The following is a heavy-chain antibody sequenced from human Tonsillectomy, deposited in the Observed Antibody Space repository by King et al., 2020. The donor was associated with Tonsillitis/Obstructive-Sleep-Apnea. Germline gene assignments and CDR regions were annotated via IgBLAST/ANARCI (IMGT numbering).Heavy chain of an antibody. CDR3: ARVRGAARYSYYYGMDV. V-gene: IGHV1-69*10. D-gene: IGHD6-6*01. J-gene: IGHJ6*02. CDR2: IIPILGIA. Sequence: QLVQSGAEVKKPGSSVKVSCKASGGTFSSYAISWVRQAPGQGLEWMGGIIPILGIANYAQKFQGRVTITADQSTSTDYMELSSLRSEDPAVYYCARVRGAARYSYYYGMDVWGQGTTVTVSS. CDR1: GGTFSSYA.